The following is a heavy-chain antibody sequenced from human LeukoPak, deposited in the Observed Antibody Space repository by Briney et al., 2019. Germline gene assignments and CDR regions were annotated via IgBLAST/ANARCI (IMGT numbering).Heavy chain of an antibody. CDR3: ARGRPSSDGYFDY. CDR1: GFTFSNYA. CDR2: ISYDGSNK. V-gene: IGHV3-30*04. D-gene: IGHD2-15*01. J-gene: IGHJ4*02. Sequence: PGRSLRLSCAASGFTFSNYAMHWVRQAPGKGLEWVAVISYDGSNKYYADSVKGRFTISRDNSKNTLYLQMNSLRAEDTAVYYCARGRPSSDGYFDYWGQGALVTVSS.